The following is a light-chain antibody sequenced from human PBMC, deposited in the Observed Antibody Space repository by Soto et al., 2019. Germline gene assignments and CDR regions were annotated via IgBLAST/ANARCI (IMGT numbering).Light chain of an antibody. CDR2: GAS. V-gene: IGKV3-20*01. CDR3: LRYGDSPPAYT. CDR1: QSVNSSD. J-gene: IGKJ2*01. Sequence: EIVLTQSPGTLSLSPGERATLSCRASQSVNSSDLAWYRQKPGQAPSLLIYGASNRATGIPDRFSGSGSGTDFTLTISRLEPEDFAVYYCLRYGDSPPAYTFGQGTKLEIK.